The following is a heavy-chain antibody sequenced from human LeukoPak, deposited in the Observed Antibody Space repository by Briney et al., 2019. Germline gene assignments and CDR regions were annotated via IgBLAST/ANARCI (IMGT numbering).Heavy chain of an antibody. CDR2: IYYSGST. Sequence: SETLSLTCTVSGGSISSSSYYWGWIRQPPGKGLEWIGSIYYSGSTYYNPSLKSRVTISVDTSKNQFSLKLSSVTAADTAVYYCARRGVVVPAATRNWFDPWGQGTLVTVSS. CDR1: GGSISSSSYY. D-gene: IGHD2-2*01. J-gene: IGHJ5*02. CDR3: ARRGVVVPAATRNWFDP. V-gene: IGHV4-39*07.